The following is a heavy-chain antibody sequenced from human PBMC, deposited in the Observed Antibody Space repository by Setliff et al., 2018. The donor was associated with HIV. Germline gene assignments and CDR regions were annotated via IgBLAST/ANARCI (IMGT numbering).Heavy chain of an antibody. CDR2: IIPVFGTA. J-gene: IGHJ3*02. CDR3: AKGPVGARAFDI. CDR1: GDTYRNYA. D-gene: IGHD1-26*01. V-gene: IGHV1-69*13. Sequence: SVKVSCKASGDTYRNYAVNWVRQAPGQGLEWMGGIIPVFGTANYAQKFQGRVTISADESTSTAYMELNSLRAEDTAVYYCAKGPVGARAFDIWGQGTMVTVSS.